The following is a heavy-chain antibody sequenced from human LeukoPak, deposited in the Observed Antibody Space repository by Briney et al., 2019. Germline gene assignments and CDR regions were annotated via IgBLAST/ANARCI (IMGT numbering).Heavy chain of an antibody. CDR2: ISAYNGHT. V-gene: IGHV1-18*01. D-gene: IGHD4-23*01. CDR1: GYSFASYG. CDR3: ARDSLVGGNAFPDY. Sequence: ASVRVSCKASGYSFASYGICWVRQAPGRGLEWLGWISAYNGHTNYGQILQGRVTMTRDTSTNTTYLELRSLRSDDTAVYYCARDSLVGGNAFPDYWGQGTLVTVS. J-gene: IGHJ4*02.